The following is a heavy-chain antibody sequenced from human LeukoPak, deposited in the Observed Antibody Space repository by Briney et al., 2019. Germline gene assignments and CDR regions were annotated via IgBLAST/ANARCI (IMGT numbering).Heavy chain of an antibody. V-gene: IGHV4-4*02. D-gene: IGHD3-22*01. CDR2: IYHSGST. CDR3: AGSDSSGYYNWFDP. Sequence: PSETLSLTCAVSGGSISSSNWWSWVRQPPGKGLEWIGEIYHSGSTNYNPSLKSRVTISVDKSKNQFSLKLSSVTAADTAVYYCAGSDSSGYYNWFDPWGQGTLVTVSS. CDR1: GGSISSSNW. J-gene: IGHJ5*02.